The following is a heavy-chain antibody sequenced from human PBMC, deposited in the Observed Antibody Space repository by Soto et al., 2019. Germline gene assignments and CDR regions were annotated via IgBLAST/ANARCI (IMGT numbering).Heavy chain of an antibody. Sequence: QVQLVQSGAEVKRPGSSVKVSCKASGDMFRNSAFTWVRQAPGQGLAWMGVIIPLFRKTDVAQKFQGRVNLTGGESTSSLYMEGSSLTAEDTAVYYCARARLSNGDPNIYFFYGLDVWGQGTTITVSS. J-gene: IGHJ6*02. CDR3: ARARLSNGDPNIYFFYGLDV. V-gene: IGHV1-69*01. CDR2: IIPLFRKT. CDR1: GDMFRNSA. D-gene: IGHD3-10*01.